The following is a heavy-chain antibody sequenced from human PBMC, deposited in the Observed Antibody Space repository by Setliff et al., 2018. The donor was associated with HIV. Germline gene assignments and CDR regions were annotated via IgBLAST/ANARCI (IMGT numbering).Heavy chain of an antibody. CDR1: GGSFTSRSYY. CDR2: IFYSGIT. Sequence: PSETLSLTCTVSGGSFTSRSYYWGWIRQPPGKGLEWIGSIFYSGITYYNPSLKSRVTISVDTSKNQFSLNLTSVTAADTAVCYCARSKTFYDFWGGYYTHGAFKIWDLGTMVTVSS. CDR3: ARSKTFYDFWGGYYTHGAFKI. J-gene: IGHJ3*02. D-gene: IGHD3-3*01. V-gene: IGHV4-39*01.